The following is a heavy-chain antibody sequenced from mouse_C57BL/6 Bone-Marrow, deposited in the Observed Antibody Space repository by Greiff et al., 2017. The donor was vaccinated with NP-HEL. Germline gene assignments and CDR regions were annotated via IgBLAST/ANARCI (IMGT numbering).Heavy chain of an antibody. J-gene: IGHJ4*01. V-gene: IGHV1-42*01. CDR2: INPSTGGT. Sequence: EVQLQQSGPELVKPGASVKISCKASGYSFTGYYMNWVKQSPEKSLEWIGEINPSTGGTTYNQKFKAKATLTVDKSSSTAYMQLKSLTSEDSAVYYCARQTGLSGAMDYWGQGTSVTVSS. CDR3: ARQTGLSGAMDY. CDR1: GYSFTGYY. D-gene: IGHD1-1*02.